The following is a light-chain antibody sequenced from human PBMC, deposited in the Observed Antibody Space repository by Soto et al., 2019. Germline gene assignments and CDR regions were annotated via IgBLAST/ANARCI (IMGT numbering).Light chain of an antibody. CDR1: SSNIGSNY. CDR2: RNN. V-gene: IGLV1-47*01. Sequence: QSALTQPPSASGTPGQRVTISCSGSSSNIGSNYVYWYQQLPGTAPKLLIYRNNQRPSGVPDRFSGSKSGTSASLAISGLRSEDEADYYCAAWDDSLIGVLFGGGTKLTVL. J-gene: IGLJ2*01. CDR3: AAWDDSLIGVL.